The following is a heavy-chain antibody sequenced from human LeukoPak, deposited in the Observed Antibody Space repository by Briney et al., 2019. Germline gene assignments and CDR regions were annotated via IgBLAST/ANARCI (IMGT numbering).Heavy chain of an antibody. V-gene: IGHV4-4*07. J-gene: IGHJ4*02. Sequence: SETLSLTCSVSDGSISSFCWSWLRQPAGKGLEWIGRICSSEDTNYNPSLKSRVTMSVDTSQNQFSLRLTSVTAADTAIYYCARIRRDSGDWYADDYWGQGTLVTVSS. CDR1: DGSISSFC. CDR3: ARIRRDSGDWYADDY. CDR2: ICSSEDT. D-gene: IGHD6-19*01.